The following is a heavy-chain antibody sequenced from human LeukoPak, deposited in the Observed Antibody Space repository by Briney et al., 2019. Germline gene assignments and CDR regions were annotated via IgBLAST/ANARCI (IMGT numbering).Heavy chain of an antibody. CDR2: VNGPGDWT. D-gene: IGHD6-25*01. CDR1: GFTFSFHW. V-gene: IGHV3-74*01. J-gene: IGHJ3*01. Sequence: PGGSLRLSCAASGFTFSFHWMHWVRQAPGEGLVWVSRVNGPGDWTHYADSVRGRFIISRDNAENTISLQMNNLRAEDTAVYFCAREVFEGQRQSDAFDVWGQGTMVTVSS. CDR3: AREVFEGQRQSDAFDV.